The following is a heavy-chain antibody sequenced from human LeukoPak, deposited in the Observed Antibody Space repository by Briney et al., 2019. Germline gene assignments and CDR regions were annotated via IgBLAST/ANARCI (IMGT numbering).Heavy chain of an antibody. CDR2: NIPGFGTA. Sequence: SAKVSCKASGGTFSSYAISWVRQAPGQGLEWMGGNIPGFGTANYAQNFQGRVTITADESTSTAYMELSSLRSEDTAVYYCARKGFRSFSSNAFDIWGQGTMVTVSS. CDR1: GGTFSSYA. D-gene: IGHD6-13*01. J-gene: IGHJ3*02. V-gene: IGHV1-69*13. CDR3: ARKGFRSFSSNAFDI.